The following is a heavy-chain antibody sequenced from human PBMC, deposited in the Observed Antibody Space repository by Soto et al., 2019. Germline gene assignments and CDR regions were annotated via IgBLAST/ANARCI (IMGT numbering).Heavy chain of an antibody. CDR3: AREPSSYGMYYYYYYGMDV. CDR2: ISYDGSNK. J-gene: IGHJ6*02. Sequence: LSLSCAASGFTFSSYAMHWVRQAPGKGLEWVAVISYDGSNKYYADSVKGRFTISRDNSKNTLYLQMNSLRAEDTAVYYCAREPSSYGMYYYYYYGMDVWGQGTTVTVSS. V-gene: IGHV3-30-3*01. CDR1: GFTFSSYA. D-gene: IGHD5-18*01.